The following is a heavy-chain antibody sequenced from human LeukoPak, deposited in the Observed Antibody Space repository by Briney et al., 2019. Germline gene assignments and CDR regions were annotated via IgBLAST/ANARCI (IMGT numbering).Heavy chain of an antibody. CDR1: GFTFSSYW. Sequence: GGSLRLSCAASGFTFSSYWMSWVRQAPGKGLEWVANIKQDGSEKYYVDSVKGRFTISRDNAKNSLYLQMNSLRAEDTAVYYCARLGIAYCGCDCPYNWFDPWGQGTLVTVSS. V-gene: IGHV3-7*01. CDR2: IKQDGSEK. CDR3: ARLGIAYCGCDCPYNWFDP. D-gene: IGHD2-21*01. J-gene: IGHJ5*02.